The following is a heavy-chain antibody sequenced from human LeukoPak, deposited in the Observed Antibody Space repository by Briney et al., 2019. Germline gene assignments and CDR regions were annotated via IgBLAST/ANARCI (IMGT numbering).Heavy chain of an antibody. CDR1: GGSFSGYY. CDR2: INHSGST. Sequence: PSETLSLTCAVYGGSFSGYYWSWIRQPPGKGLEWIGEINHSGSTNYNPSLKSRVTISVDTSKNQFSLKLSSVTAADTAVYYCASSLLWFGMDVWGQGATVTVSS. CDR3: ASSLLWFGMDV. D-gene: IGHD3-10*01. J-gene: IGHJ6*02. V-gene: IGHV4-34*01.